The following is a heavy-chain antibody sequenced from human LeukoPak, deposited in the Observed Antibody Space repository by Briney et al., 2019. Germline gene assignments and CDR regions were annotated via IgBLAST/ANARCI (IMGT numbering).Heavy chain of an antibody. CDR1: GFTFSTYE. V-gene: IGHV3-30*04. Sequence: GGSLRLSCAASGFTFSTYEMHWVRQAPGKGLEWVAVISHDGNDQYYADSVKGRFTISRGNSKNALYLQMNSLRLEDTAVYYCARDRDCSRTSCFNAFDVWGQGTMAIVSS. CDR2: ISHDGNDQ. J-gene: IGHJ3*01. D-gene: IGHD2-2*01. CDR3: ARDRDCSRTSCFNAFDV.